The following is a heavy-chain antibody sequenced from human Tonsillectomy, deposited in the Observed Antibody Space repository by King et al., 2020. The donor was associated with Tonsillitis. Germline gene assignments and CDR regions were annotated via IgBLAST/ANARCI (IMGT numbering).Heavy chain of an antibody. V-gene: IGHV4-59*01. CDR2: IYYSGST. J-gene: IGHJ3*02. D-gene: IGHD5-24*01. Sequence: VPLQESGPGLVKPSETLSLTCTVSGGSISSYYWSWIRQPPGKGLEWIGYIYYSGSTNYNPSLKSRVTISVDTSKNQFSLKLSSVTAADTAVYYCAGDRGSLDAFDIWGQGTMVTVSS. CDR1: GGSISSYY. CDR3: AGDRGSLDAFDI.